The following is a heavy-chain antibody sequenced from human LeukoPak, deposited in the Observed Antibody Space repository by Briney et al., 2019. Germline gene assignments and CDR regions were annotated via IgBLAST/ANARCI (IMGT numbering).Heavy chain of an antibody. Sequence: ASVKVSCKASGYTFTGYYMHWVRQAPGQGLEWMGRINPNSGGTNYAQKFQGRVTITRNTSISTAYMELSSLRSEDTAVYYCARGVDERIRYFDWLPQYNWFDPWGQGTLVTVSS. J-gene: IGHJ5*02. V-gene: IGHV1-2*06. D-gene: IGHD3-9*01. CDR3: ARGVDERIRYFDWLPQYNWFDP. CDR1: GYTFTGYY. CDR2: INPNSGGT.